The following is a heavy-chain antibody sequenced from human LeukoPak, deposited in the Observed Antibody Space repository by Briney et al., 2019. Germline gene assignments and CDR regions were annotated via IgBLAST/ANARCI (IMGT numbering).Heavy chain of an antibody. CDR3: XXXXXXGWYYFDY. V-gene: IGHV5-51*01. Sequence: GESLKISCKGSGYSFTTYWIAWVRQMPGKGLEWMGIIYPGDSDSRYSPSFQGQVTISAAKSISTAYLQWSSLKASDTAMYYXXXXXXXGWYYFDYWGQGTLVTVSS. CDR1: GYSFTTYW. CDR2: IYPGDSDS. J-gene: IGHJ4*02. D-gene: IGHD6-19*01.